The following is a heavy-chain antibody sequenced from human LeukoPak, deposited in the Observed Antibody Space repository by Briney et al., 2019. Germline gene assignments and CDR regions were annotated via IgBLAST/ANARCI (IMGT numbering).Heavy chain of an antibody. V-gene: IGHV3-23*01. CDR1: GFTFSSSA. Sequence: GGSLRLSCAASGFTFSSSAMSWVRQAPGKGLEWVSGISGSAVGTYYADSAKGRFTISRDNSKNTLYLQMNSLRAEDTAVYYCARAVHYYDSLGAAFDLWGQGTMVTVSS. CDR2: ISGSAVGT. CDR3: ARAVHYYDSLGAAFDL. J-gene: IGHJ3*01. D-gene: IGHD3-22*01.